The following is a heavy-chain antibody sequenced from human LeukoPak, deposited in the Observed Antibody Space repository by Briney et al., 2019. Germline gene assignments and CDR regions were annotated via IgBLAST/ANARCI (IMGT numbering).Heavy chain of an antibody. CDR2: ISGSGGST. V-gene: IGHV3-23*01. Sequence: GGSLRLSCAASGFTFSSYAMSWVRQAPGKGLEWVSAISGSGGSTYYADSVKGRFTISRDNSKNTLYLQMNSLRAEDTAVYYCARDRPDGYSSSWYPSPCGMDVWGQGTTVTVSS. D-gene: IGHD6-13*01. CDR1: GFTFSSYA. CDR3: ARDRPDGYSSSWYPSPCGMDV. J-gene: IGHJ6*02.